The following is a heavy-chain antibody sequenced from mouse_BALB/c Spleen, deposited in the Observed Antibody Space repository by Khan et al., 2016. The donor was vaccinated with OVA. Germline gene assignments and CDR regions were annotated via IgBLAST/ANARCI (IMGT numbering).Heavy chain of an antibody. D-gene: IGHD1-1*01. CDR1: GFTFTSYW. V-gene: IGHV1-7*01. CDR3: VNHGSSSAWFTY. J-gene: IGHJ3*01. Sequence: VELVESGAELAKPGASVKMSCKASGFTFTSYWMHWLKQRPGQGLEWIGYINPNTDYTEYNQKFKDKATLTADKSSSTAYMQLTSLTSEDSAVYYCVNHGSSSAWFTYWGRGTLVTVSA. CDR2: INPNTDYT.